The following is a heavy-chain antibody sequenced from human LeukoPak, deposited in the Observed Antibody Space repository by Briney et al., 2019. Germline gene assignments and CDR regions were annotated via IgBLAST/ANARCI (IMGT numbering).Heavy chain of an antibody. V-gene: IGHV3-23*01. CDR3: AKDIVLMVYPFDY. D-gene: IGHD2-8*01. Sequence: GGSLRLSCAASGFTFSSYAMSWVRQAPGKGLEWVSAISGSGGSTYYADSVKGRFTISRDNSKNTLYLQMNILRAEDTAVYYCAKDIVLMVYPFDYWGQGTLVTVSS. J-gene: IGHJ4*02. CDR2: ISGSGGST. CDR1: GFTFSSYA.